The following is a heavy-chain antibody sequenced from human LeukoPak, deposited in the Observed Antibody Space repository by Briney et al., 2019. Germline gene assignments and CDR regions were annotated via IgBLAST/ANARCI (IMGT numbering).Heavy chain of an antibody. D-gene: IGHD4-23*01. CDR3: ARGLRWYDAFDI. J-gene: IGHJ3*02. CDR2: ISGSGGST. CDR1: GFTFSSYA. V-gene: IGHV3-23*01. Sequence: GGSLRLSCAASGFTFSSYAMSWVRQAPGKGLERVSAISGSGGSTYYADSVKGRFTISRDNSKNTLYLQMNSLRAEDTAVYYCARGLRWYDAFDIWGQGTMVTVSS.